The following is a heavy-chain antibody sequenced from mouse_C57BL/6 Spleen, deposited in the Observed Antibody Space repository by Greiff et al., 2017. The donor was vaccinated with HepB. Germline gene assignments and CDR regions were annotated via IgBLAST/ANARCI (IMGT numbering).Heavy chain of an antibody. CDR3: ASSFITTVVEPLYYAMDY. CDR1: GYTFTSYG. V-gene: IGHV1-81*01. D-gene: IGHD1-1*01. CDR2: IYPRSGNT. Sequence: QVQLKQSGAELARPGASVKLSCKASGYTFTSYGISWVKQRTGQGLEWIGEIYPRSGNTYYNEKFKGKATLTADKSSSTAYMELRSLTSEDSAVYFCASSFITTVVEPLYYAMDYWGQGTSVTVSS. J-gene: IGHJ4*01.